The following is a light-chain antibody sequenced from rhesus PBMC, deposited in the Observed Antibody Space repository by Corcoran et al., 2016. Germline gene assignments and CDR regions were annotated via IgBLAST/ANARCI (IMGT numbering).Light chain of an antibody. Sequence: DVVMTQSPLSLPITPGQPASISCRSRQSLVHSNGNTYLSWYQQKPGLPPRVLIYQGSNRDLGVHDRFRGGGAGTDFTLKISRVGAEDVGVYYGGQGTNVPRTFVQGTKVEIK. J-gene: IGKJ1*01. CDR3: GQGTNVPRT. CDR1: QSLVHSNGNTY. V-gene: IGKV2-62*02. CDR2: QGS.